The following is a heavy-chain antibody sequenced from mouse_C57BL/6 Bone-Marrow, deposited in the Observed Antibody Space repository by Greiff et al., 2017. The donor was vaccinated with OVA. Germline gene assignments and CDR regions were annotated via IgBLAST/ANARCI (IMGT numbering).Heavy chain of an antibody. V-gene: IGHV5-12*01. Sequence: EVMLVESGGGLVQPGGSLKLSCAASGFTFSDYYMYWVRQTPEKRLEWVAYISNGGGSTYYPDTVKGRFTISRDNAKNTLYLQMSRLKSEDTAMYYCARDGYYRYYAMDYWGQGTSVTVSS. CDR1: GFTFSDYY. CDR3: ARDGYYRYYAMDY. CDR2: ISNGGGST. D-gene: IGHD2-3*01. J-gene: IGHJ4*01.